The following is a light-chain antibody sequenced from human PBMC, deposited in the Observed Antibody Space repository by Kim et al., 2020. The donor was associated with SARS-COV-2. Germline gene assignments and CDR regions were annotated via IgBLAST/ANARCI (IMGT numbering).Light chain of an antibody. CDR3: QYFGSAPPVT. V-gene: IGKV3-20*01. J-gene: IGKJ5*01. CDR2: GAS. CDR1: RSVTGTN. Sequence: QEYRGPRACRASRSVTGTNLAWYQRRPGRAPRRLMYGASYRESGIPDRLSGSGSGTDFPLTISRLEPEDFAEYYCQYFGSAPPVTFGQGTRLEIK.